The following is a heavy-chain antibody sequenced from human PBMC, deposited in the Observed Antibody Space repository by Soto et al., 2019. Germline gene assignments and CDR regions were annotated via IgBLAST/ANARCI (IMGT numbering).Heavy chain of an antibody. D-gene: IGHD6-13*01. Sequence: SGPTLVNPTQTLTLTCTFSGFSLSTSGGGVGWIRQPPGNALEWLALIYWNEDKRYSTSLKCRHTITKDTSKNQVVLTMTNMDPVDTATYYCAHSIAAAGTEYFQHWGQGTLVTVSS. CDR3: AHSIAAAGTEYFQH. J-gene: IGHJ1*01. V-gene: IGHV2-5*01. CDR2: IYWNEDK. CDR1: GFSLSTSGGG.